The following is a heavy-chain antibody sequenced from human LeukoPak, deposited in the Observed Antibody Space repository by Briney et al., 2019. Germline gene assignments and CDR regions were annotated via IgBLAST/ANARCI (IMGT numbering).Heavy chain of an antibody. D-gene: IGHD1-26*01. V-gene: IGHV3-23*01. J-gene: IGHJ4*02. CDR1: GLPFSRYA. CDR2: ISVTSAST. Sequence: PGRTLRLSCAASGLPFSRYAMTSPRQAPGPAPEGVSAISVTSASTYYADSVNRRFTISRDNSKNQQYLQMHSLRAEDTAVYYRAKVIVGATTKTYSFDYWGQGTLVTVSP. CDR3: AKVIVGATTKTYSFDY.